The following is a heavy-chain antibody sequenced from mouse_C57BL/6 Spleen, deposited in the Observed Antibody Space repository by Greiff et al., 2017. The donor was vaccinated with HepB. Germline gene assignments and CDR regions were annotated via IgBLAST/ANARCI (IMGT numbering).Heavy chain of an antibody. D-gene: IGHD2-2*01. CDR3: ARGITVMVTDPWFAY. V-gene: IGHV1-81*01. CDR2: IYPRSGNT. J-gene: IGHJ3*01. Sequence: QVHVKQSGAELARPGASVKLSCKASGYTFTSYGISWVKQRTGQGLEWIGEIYPRSGNTYYNEKFKGKATLTADKSSSTAYMELRSLTSEDSAVYFCARGITVMVTDPWFAYWGQGTLVTVSA. CDR1: GYTFTSYG.